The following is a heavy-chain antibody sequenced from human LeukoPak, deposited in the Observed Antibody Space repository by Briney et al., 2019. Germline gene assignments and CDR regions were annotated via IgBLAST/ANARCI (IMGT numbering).Heavy chain of an antibody. CDR1: GGSISSYY. D-gene: IGHD3-16*01. V-gene: IGHV4-59*12. Sequence: SETLSLTCTVSGGSISSYYWSWIRQPAGKGLEWIGYIYYSGSTNYNPSLKSRVTISVDKSKNQFSLKLSSVTAADTAVYYCARDTSRLLDYWGQGTLVTVSS. CDR3: ARDTSRLLDY. CDR2: IYYSGST. J-gene: IGHJ4*02.